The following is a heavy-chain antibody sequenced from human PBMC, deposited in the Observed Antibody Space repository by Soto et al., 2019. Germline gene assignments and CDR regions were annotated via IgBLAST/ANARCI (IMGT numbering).Heavy chain of an antibody. Sequence: PGGSLRLSCAVSGFTFSSYAMSWVRQAPGKGLEWVSAISGSGGSTYYADSAKGRFTISRDSSKNTLYLQMNSLRAEDTAVYYCAKDRHGGSGSLYGMDVWGQGTTVTVSS. CDR2: ISGSGGST. CDR1: GFTFSSYA. D-gene: IGHD3-10*01. J-gene: IGHJ6*02. CDR3: AKDRHGGSGSLYGMDV. V-gene: IGHV3-23*01.